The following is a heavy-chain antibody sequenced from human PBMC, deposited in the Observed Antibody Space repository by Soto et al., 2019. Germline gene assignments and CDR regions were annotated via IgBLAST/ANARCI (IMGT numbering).Heavy chain of an antibody. CDR3: ASDSWVQRVLRPYYYYDMDV. V-gene: IGHV3-7*05. J-gene: IGHJ6*04. Sequence: GGSLRLSCAASGFTFSSYWMSWVRQAPGKGLEWVANIKQDGSEKYYVDSVKGRFTISRDNAKNSLYLQMNSLRAEDTAVYYSASDSWVQRVLRPYYYYDMDVWGKGTTVTVSS. CDR1: GFTFSSYW. D-gene: IGHD2-2*01. CDR2: IKQDGSEK.